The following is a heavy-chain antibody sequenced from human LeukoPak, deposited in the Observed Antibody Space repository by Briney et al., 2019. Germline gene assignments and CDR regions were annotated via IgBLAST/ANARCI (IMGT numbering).Heavy chain of an antibody. CDR1: GFSFSNYN. CDR3: AKESYYFDSSGYPRPDAFDI. D-gene: IGHD3-22*01. J-gene: IGHJ3*02. Sequence: PGGSLRLSCAASGFSFSNYNMNWVRQAPGKGLEWVSHISSSSSIISYADSVKGRFTISRDNAQNSLYLQMNSLRDEDTAVYYCAKESYYFDSSGYPRPDAFDIWGQGTMVSVSS. CDR2: ISSSSSII. V-gene: IGHV3-48*02.